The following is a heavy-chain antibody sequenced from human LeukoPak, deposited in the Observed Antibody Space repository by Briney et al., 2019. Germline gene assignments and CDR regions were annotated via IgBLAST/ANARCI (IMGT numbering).Heavy chain of an antibody. CDR2: ISAYNGDT. CDR1: GYTFTSYG. D-gene: IGHD3-22*01. V-gene: IGHV1-18*01. Sequence: ASVTVSCKASGYTFTSYGISWVRQAPGQGLEWMGWISAYNGDTNYAQKLQGRVTITTDTSTSTAYMELRSLRSDDTAVYYCARGGPAPYRITLIVVASSTDAFDIWGQGTMVTVSS. J-gene: IGHJ3*02. CDR3: ARGGPAPYRITLIVVASSTDAFDI.